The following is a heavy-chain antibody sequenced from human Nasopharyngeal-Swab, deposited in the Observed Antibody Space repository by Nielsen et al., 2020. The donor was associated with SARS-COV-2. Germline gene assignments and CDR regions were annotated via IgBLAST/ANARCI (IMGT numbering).Heavy chain of an antibody. Sequence: SVKVSCKASGGTFSSYAISWVRQAPGQGLEWMGGIIPILGIANYAQKFQGRVTITADKSTSTAYMELSSLRSEDTAVYYCARAMATVGAVYYYGMDIWGQGTTVTVSS. CDR3: ARAMATVGAVYYYGMDI. D-gene: IGHD4-23*01. CDR2: IIPILGIA. CDR1: GGTFSSYA. V-gene: IGHV1-69*10. J-gene: IGHJ6*02.